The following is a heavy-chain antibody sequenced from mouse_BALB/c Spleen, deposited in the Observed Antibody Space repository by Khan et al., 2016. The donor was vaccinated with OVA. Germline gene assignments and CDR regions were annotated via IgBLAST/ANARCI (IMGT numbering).Heavy chain of an antibody. CDR1: GYSFTGYF. Sequence: VQLKQSGPELVRPGASVKISCKASGYSFTGYFMNWVMQSHGKSLEWIGRINPHIGETFYNQRFKDKATLTVDESSSTAHMELRSVASEDSAVYYCTRSYRSDFDYWGQGTALTVS. CDR2: INPHIGET. CDR3: TRSYRSDFDY. D-gene: IGHD1-1*01. J-gene: IGHJ2*01. V-gene: IGHV1-20*02.